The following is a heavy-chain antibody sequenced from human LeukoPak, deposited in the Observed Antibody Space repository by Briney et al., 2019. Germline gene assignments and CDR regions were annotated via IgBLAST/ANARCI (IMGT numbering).Heavy chain of an antibody. V-gene: IGHV3-30*03. Sequence: GGSLILSCAASGFTFSTYGMHWVRQAPGKGLEWAAVMSYDGSNKYYADSVKGRFTISRDNSKNTLYLQMNSLRPEDTAVYYCARHNTTMSYDYWGQGTLVTVSS. CDR2: MSYDGSNK. J-gene: IGHJ4*02. CDR1: GFTFSTYG. D-gene: IGHD3-10*02. CDR3: ARHNTTMSYDY.